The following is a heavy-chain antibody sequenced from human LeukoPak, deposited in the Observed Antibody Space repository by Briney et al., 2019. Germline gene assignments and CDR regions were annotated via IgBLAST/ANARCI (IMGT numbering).Heavy chain of an antibody. D-gene: IGHD3-3*01. CDR1: GFTFGDFA. Sequence: GGSLRLSCAASGFTFGDFAMSWVRQAPGKGLEWLGFIRSKPFGGTTKYGASVKGRFIISRDDSKAITFLQMNSLKTEDTAVYYCSRVHYDAWSGYYDSWGQGTLVTVSS. CDR3: SRVHYDAWSGYYDS. CDR2: IRSKPFGGTT. J-gene: IGHJ5*01. V-gene: IGHV3-49*04.